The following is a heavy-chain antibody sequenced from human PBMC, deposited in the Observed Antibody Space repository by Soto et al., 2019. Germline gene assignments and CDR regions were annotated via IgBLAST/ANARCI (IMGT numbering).Heavy chain of an antibody. D-gene: IGHD3-10*01. J-gene: IGHJ5*02. Sequence: QVQLQQWGAGLLKPSETLSLTCAVYGGSFSGYYWSWIRQPPGKGLEWIGEINLSGRTNSNPPLKSRVNISVDTSKNQFSLQLSSVTAADTAVYYCARVDTMVRGVTLPYNWFDPWGQGTLVTVSS. CDR2: INLSGRT. V-gene: IGHV4-34*01. CDR1: GGSFSGYY. CDR3: ARVDTMVRGVTLPYNWFDP.